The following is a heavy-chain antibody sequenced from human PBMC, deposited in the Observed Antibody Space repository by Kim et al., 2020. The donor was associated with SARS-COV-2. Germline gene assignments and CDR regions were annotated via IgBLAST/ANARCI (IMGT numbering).Heavy chain of an antibody. J-gene: IGHJ6*02. CDR1: GYTFTGYY. Sequence: ASVKVSCKASGYTFTGYYMHWVRQAPAQGLEWMGWINPNSGGTNYAQKFQGWVTMTRDTSISTAYMELSRLRSDDTAVYYCARMGVTMVRGVILYYGMDVWGQGTTVTVSS. CDR3: ARMGVTMVRGVILYYGMDV. CDR2: INPNSGGT. V-gene: IGHV1-2*04. D-gene: IGHD3-10*01.